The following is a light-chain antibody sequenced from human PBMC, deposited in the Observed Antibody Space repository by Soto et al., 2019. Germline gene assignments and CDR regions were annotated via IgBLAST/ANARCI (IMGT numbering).Light chain of an antibody. CDR2: LGS. CDR1: QSLLHSNGYNY. Sequence: RSSQSLLHSNGYNYLDWSLQKPGQSPQLLIYLGSNLASGCPDRFCGSGQGTEYAINLRGLEAGDAAVHICKHHFPAAGTFGQGTKVEIK. J-gene: IGKJ1*01. CDR3: KHHFPAAGT. V-gene: IGKV2-28*01.